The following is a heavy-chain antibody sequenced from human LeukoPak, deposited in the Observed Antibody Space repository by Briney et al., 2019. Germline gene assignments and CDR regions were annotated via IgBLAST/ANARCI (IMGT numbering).Heavy chain of an antibody. D-gene: IGHD3-22*01. CDR2: ISGSGGTT. J-gene: IGHJ4*02. CDR3: ATIGSSSGYYVPSDY. Sequence: PGGSLRLSCATSGFTFSNYAVSWVRQAPGKGLEWVSSISGSGGTTYYADSVKGRFTISRDNSKNTLYLQMNSLRAEDTAVYYCATIGSSSGYYVPSDYWGQGTLVTVSS. CDR1: GFTFSNYA. V-gene: IGHV3-23*01.